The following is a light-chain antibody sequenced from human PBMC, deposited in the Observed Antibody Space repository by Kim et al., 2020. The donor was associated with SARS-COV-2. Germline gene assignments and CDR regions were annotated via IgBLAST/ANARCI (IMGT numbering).Light chain of an antibody. Sequence: VYPGQTASISCSGHKLGDKYTCWYQQMPGQSPVLVIYQNPRRPSGIPERFSGSNSGNTATLTISGTQVMDEADYYCQTWDDTSVLFGGGTQLTVL. V-gene: IGLV3-1*01. J-gene: IGLJ2*01. CDR3: QTWDDTSVL. CDR1: KLGDKY. CDR2: QNP.